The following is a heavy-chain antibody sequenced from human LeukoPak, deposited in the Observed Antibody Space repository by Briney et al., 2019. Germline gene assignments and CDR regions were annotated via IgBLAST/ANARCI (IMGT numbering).Heavy chain of an antibody. Sequence: PSETLSLTCAVYGGSFSGYYWSWIRQPPGKGLEWIGEINHSGSTNYNPSLKSRVTISVDTSKNQFSLKLSSVTAVDTAVYYCAKLAYSSSSSVDYWGQGTLVTVSS. V-gene: IGHV4-34*01. D-gene: IGHD6-6*01. J-gene: IGHJ4*02. CDR2: INHSGST. CDR3: AKLAYSSSSSVDY. CDR1: GGSFSGYY.